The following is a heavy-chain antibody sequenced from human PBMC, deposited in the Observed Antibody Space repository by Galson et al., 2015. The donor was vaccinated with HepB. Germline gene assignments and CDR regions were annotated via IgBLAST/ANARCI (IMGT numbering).Heavy chain of an antibody. CDR1: GFTFSSYA. J-gene: IGHJ5*02. Sequence: SLRLSCAASGFTFSSYAMHWVRQAPGKGLEWVAVISYDGSNKYYADSVKGRFTISRDNSKNTLYLQMNSLRAEDTAVYYCARGGPGYSSGWYGEDWFDPWGQGTLVTVSS. CDR3: ARGGPGYSSGWYGEDWFDP. V-gene: IGHV3-30*04. CDR2: ISYDGSNK. D-gene: IGHD6-19*01.